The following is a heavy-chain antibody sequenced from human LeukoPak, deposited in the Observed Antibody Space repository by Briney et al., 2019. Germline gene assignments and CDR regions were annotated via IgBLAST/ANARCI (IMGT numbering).Heavy chain of an antibody. D-gene: IGHD6-13*01. Sequence: GGSLRLSCAASGFTFSSYGMHWVRQAPGKGLEWVAVISYDGSKKYYADSVKGRFTISRDNSKNTLYLQMNSLRGEDTAVYYCAKDVQRFSSSWYYFDSWGQGTLVTVSS. J-gene: IGHJ4*02. CDR3: AKDVQRFSSSWYYFDS. V-gene: IGHV3-30*18. CDR1: GFTFSSYG. CDR2: ISYDGSKK.